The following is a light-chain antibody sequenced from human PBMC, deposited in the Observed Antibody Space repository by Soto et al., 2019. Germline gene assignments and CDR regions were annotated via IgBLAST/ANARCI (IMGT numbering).Light chain of an antibody. Sequence: DIVMTQSPDSLAVSLGERATINCKSSQSVLYSSNNKNYLAWYQQKPGQPPKLLIYWASTRESGVPDRFSGNGSGTDFTLTISNLQAQDVAVYSCQQYFSTPVLSFGGGTKVEIK. CDR2: WAS. J-gene: IGKJ4*01. V-gene: IGKV4-1*01. CDR3: QQYFSTPVLS. CDR1: QSVLYSSNNKNY.